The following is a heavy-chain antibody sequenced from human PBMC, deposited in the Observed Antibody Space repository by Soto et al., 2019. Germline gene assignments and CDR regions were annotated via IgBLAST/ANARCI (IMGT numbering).Heavy chain of an antibody. CDR2: ISGSGGSA. Sequence: GGSLRLSCAASGFSLGSSGMSWVRQAPGKGLEWVSSISGSGGSAYYADSVKGRFTISRDNSKNTLYLQMRSLRAEDTAVYYCASSLSQAGYYYYGMNVCGQGPTVTVYS. V-gene: IGHV3-23*01. J-gene: IGHJ6*02. CDR3: ASSLSQAGYYYYGMNV. D-gene: IGHD6-13*01. CDR1: GFSLGSSG.